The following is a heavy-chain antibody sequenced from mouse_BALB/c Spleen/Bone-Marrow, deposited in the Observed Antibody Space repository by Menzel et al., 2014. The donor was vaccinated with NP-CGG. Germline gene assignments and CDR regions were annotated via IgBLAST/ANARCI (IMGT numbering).Heavy chain of an antibody. D-gene: IGHD2-4*01. J-gene: IGHJ3*01. CDR1: GFSLTSYG. Sequence: VKLMESGPGLVAPSQSLSITCTVSGFSLTSYGVHWVRQPPGKGLEWLGEKWAGGSTNYNSALMSRLSISKDNSKSQVFLKMNSLQTDDTAMYYCASMITTAWFAYWGQGTLVTVSA. V-gene: IGHV2-9*02. CDR3: ASMITTAWFAY. CDR2: KWAGGST.